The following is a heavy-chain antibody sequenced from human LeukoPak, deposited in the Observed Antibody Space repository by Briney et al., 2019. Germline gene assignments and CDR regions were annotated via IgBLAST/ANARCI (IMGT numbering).Heavy chain of an antibody. Sequence: PSETLSLTCTVSGGSISSGSDYWSWIRQPAGKGLEWIGRIYTSGSTNYNPSLKSRVTISVDTSKNQFSLKLSSVTAADTAVYYCANSIDFDYGDYYFDYWGQGALVTISS. J-gene: IGHJ4*02. CDR2: IYTSGST. V-gene: IGHV4-61*02. D-gene: IGHD4-17*01. CDR1: GGSISSGSDY. CDR3: ANSIDFDYGDYYFDY.